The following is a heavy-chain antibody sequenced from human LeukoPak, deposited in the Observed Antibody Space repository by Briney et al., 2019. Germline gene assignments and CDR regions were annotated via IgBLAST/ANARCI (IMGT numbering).Heavy chain of an antibody. V-gene: IGHV3-11*04. J-gene: IGHJ4*02. CDR1: GFTFSDYY. D-gene: IGHD3-10*01. CDR3: ARRVVRGVITH. CDR2: ISSSGSTI. Sequence: GSLRLSCAASGFTFSDYYMSWIRQAPGKGLEWVSYISSSGSTIYYADSVKGRFTISRDNAKNSLYLQTNSLRAEDTAVYYCARRVVRGVITHWGQGTLVTVSS.